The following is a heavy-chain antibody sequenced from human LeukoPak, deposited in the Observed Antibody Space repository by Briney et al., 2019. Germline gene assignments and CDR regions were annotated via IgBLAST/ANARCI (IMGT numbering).Heavy chain of an antibody. CDR2: ISYDGSNK. D-gene: IGHD3-9*01. J-gene: IGHJ4*02. CDR1: GFTFSSYA. Sequence: TGGSLRLSCAASGFTFSSYAMSWVRQAPGKGLEWVAVISYDGSNKYYADSVKGRFTISRDNSKNTLYLQMNSLRAEDTAVYYCAKGGVSSSYFDWLLLVTGVLDYWGQGTLVTVSS. V-gene: IGHV3-30*18. CDR3: AKGGVSSSYFDWLLLVTGVLDY.